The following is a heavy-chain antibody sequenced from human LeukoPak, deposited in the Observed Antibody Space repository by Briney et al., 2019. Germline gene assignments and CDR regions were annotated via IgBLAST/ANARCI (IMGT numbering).Heavy chain of an antibody. D-gene: IGHD5-12*01. Sequence: GGSLRLSCAASGFTFTNEYMSWVRQAPGKGLEWLGLIKSKADGGTADIAAPVKDRFTISRDESRNTLYLQMNSLKTEDSALYYCATGGHWLRDWGQGTLVTVSS. CDR3: ATGGHWLRD. CDR2: IKSKADGGTA. CDR1: GFTFTNEY. J-gene: IGHJ4*02. V-gene: IGHV3-15*01.